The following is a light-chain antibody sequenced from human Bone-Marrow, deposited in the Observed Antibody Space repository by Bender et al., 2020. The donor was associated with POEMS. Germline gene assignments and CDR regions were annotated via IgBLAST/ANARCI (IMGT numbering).Light chain of an antibody. V-gene: IGLV3-21*02. CDR3: QVWHTGTDHPVV. CDR2: DEN. Sequence: SYVLTQPPSVSVAPGQTARITCGGNNIRSKSVHWYQQKPGQAPVLVVHDENDRPSGIPDRFSGSRSWNTATLTIFRVEAGDEADYYCQVWHTGTDHPVVFGGGTKLTVL. CDR1: NIRSKS. J-gene: IGLJ2*01.